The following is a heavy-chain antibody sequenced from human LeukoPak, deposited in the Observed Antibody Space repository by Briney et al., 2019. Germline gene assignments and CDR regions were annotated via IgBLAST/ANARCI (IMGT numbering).Heavy chain of an antibody. CDR1: GFTFSSYA. CDR2: ISGSGGST. CDR3: ARLGFLTGYYNDAFDI. D-gene: IGHD3-9*01. V-gene: IGHV3-23*01. J-gene: IGHJ3*02. Sequence: GGSLRLSCAAPGFTFSSYAMSWVRQAPGKGLEWVSAISGSGGSTYYADSVKGRFTISRDNSKNTLYLQMNSLRAEDTAVYYCARLGFLTGYYNDAFDIWGQGTMVTVSS.